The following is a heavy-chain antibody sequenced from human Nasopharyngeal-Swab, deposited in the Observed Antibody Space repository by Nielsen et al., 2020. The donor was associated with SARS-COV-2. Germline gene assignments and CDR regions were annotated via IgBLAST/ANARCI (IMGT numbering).Heavy chain of an antibody. CDR3: ARGQLWPGY. CDR1: GFTFSDYY. Sequence: LSLTCAASGFTFSDYYMSWIRQAPGKGLEWVSYISTSGSTIYYADSLKGRFTISRDNAKNSLYLQMNSLRAEDTAVYFCARGQLWPGYWGQGTLVTVSS. D-gene: IGHD5-18*01. V-gene: IGHV3-11*01. CDR2: ISTSGSTI. J-gene: IGHJ4*02.